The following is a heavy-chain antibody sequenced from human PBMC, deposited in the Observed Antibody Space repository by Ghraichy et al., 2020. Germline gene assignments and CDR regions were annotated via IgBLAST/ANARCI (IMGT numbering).Heavy chain of an antibody. CDR3: ATSVPAAITFDY. J-gene: IGHJ4*02. D-gene: IGHD2-2*02. V-gene: IGHV3-30*04. CDR1: GFTFSSYA. CDR2: ISYDGSNK. Sequence: GGSLRLSCAASGFTFSSYAMHWVRQAPGKGLEWVAVISYDGSNKYYADSVKGRFTISRDHSKNTLYLQMNSLRAEDTAVYYCATSVPAAITFDYWGQGTLVTVSS.